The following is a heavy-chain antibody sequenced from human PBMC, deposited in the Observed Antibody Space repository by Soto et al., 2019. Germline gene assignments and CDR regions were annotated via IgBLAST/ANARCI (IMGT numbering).Heavy chain of an antibody. J-gene: IGHJ6*02. CDR3: ARFTGGSYNTYYFYYGMDV. V-gene: IGHV1-18*04. CDR2: ISAYNGNT. CDR1: CYTFTSYG. D-gene: IGHD2-15*01. Sequence: SSVKVSGKASCYTFTSYGISWVRQAPGQGLDWMGWISAYNGNTKYAQDLQGRVTMTTDTSTSTAYMELRSLRSDDTAVYYCARFTGGSYNTYYFYYGMDVWGQGTTVTVSS.